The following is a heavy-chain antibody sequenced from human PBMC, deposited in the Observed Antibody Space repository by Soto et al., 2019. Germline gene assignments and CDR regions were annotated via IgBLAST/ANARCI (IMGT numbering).Heavy chain of an antibody. Sequence: PSETLSLTCTVSGGSISRYYWSWIRQPPGKGLEWIGYIYYSGSTNYNPSLKSRVTISVDKSKNQFSLKLSSVTAADTAVYYCARVYMVRGTIIRYFDYWGQGTLVTVSS. V-gene: IGHV4-59*12. J-gene: IGHJ4*02. CDR2: IYYSGST. CDR3: ARVYMVRGTIIRYFDY. CDR1: GGSISRYY. D-gene: IGHD3-10*01.